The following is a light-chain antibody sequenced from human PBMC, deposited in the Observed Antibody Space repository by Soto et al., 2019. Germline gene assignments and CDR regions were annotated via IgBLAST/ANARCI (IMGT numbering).Light chain of an antibody. CDR3: QQYNSKRA. J-gene: IGKJ1*01. CDR2: KAS. Sequence: DIQMTQSPSTLSASIGDTVTITCRASHSISTWLAWLQQKPGKAPKLLISKASTLQGGVPSRFSGSGSGTDFTLTISGLQPDDSAIYYCQQYNSKRAFGQGTKVDIK. V-gene: IGKV1-5*03. CDR1: HSISTW.